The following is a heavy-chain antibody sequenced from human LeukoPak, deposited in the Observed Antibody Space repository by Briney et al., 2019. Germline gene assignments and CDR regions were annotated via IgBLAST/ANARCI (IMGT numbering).Heavy chain of an antibody. CDR3: AKDTITIDYYYGMDV. CDR2: IKQDGSEK. Sequence: GGSLRLSCAASGFTFSSYWMSWVRQAPGKGLEWVANIKQDGSEKHYVDSVKGRFTISRDNAKNTLYLQMNSLRAEDTAVYYCAKDTITIDYYYGMDVWGQGTTVTVSS. J-gene: IGHJ6*02. D-gene: IGHD3-9*01. V-gene: IGHV3-7*03. CDR1: GFTFSSYW.